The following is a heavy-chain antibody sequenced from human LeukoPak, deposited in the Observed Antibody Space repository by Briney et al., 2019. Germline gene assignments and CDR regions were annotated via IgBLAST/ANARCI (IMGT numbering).Heavy chain of an antibody. Sequence: PGGSLRLSCAASGFTFSSYGMSWVRQAPGKGLEWVSAISGSGGSTYYADSVKGRFTISRDNSKNTLYLQMNSLRAEDTAVYYCAKAKYYDILTGPTNHWHFDLWGRGTLVAVSS. CDR1: GFTFSSYG. V-gene: IGHV3-23*01. CDR2: ISGSGGST. CDR3: AKAKYYDILTGPTNHWHFDL. J-gene: IGHJ2*01. D-gene: IGHD3-9*01.